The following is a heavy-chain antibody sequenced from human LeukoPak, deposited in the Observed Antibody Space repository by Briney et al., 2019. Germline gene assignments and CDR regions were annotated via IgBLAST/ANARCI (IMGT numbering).Heavy chain of an antibody. J-gene: IGHJ4*02. CDR3: ARAHRTYSNYNDY. CDR2: IIPIFGTA. Sequence: SVKVSCKASGGTFSSYAISWVRQAPGQGLEWMGRIIPIFGTANYAQKFQGRVTITADKSTSTAYMELSSLRSEDTAVYYCARAHRTYSNYNDYWGQGTLATVSS. CDR1: GGTFSSYA. V-gene: IGHV1-69*06. D-gene: IGHD4-11*01.